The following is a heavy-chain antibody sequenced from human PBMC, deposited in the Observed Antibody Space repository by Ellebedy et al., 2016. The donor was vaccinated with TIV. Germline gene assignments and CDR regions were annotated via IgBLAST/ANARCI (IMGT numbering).Heavy chain of an antibody. J-gene: IGHJ3*02. CDR1: GGSVSSGSYY. CDR2: IYYSGST. CDR3: ARQKSWKWELHDAFDI. V-gene: IGHV4-61*01. D-gene: IGHD1-26*01. Sequence: SETLSLXXTVSGGSVSSGSYYWSWIRQPPGKGLEWIGYIYYSGSTNYNPSLKSRVTISVDTSKNQFSLKLSSVTAADTAVYYCARQKSWKWELHDAFDIWGQGTMVTVSS.